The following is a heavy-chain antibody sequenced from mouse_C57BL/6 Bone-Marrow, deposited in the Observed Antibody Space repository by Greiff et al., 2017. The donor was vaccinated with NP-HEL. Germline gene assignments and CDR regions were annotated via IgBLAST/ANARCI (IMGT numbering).Heavy chain of an antibody. CDR2: INPNNGGT. CDR3: ARRGSSLYWYFDV. D-gene: IGHD1-1*01. Sequence: EVKLQQSGPELVKPGASVKISCKASGYTFTDYYMNWVKQSHGKSLEWIGDINPNNGGTSYNQKFKGKATLTVDKSSSTAYMELRSLTSEDSAVYYCARRGSSLYWYFDVWGTGTTVTVSS. V-gene: IGHV1-26*01. J-gene: IGHJ1*03. CDR1: GYTFTDYY.